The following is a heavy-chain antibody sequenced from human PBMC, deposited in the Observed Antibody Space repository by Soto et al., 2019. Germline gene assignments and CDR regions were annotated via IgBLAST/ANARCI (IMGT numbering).Heavy chain of an antibody. CDR3: ARHHITMVRGVISYYYYGMDV. Sequence: PGESLKISCKGSGYSFTSYWIGWVRQMPGKGLEWMGITYPGDSDTRYSPSFQGQVTISADKSISTAYLQWSSLKASDTAMYYCARHHITMVRGVISYYYYGMDVWGQGTTVTVSS. V-gene: IGHV5-51*01. J-gene: IGHJ6*02. CDR2: TYPGDSDT. CDR1: GYSFTSYW. D-gene: IGHD3-10*01.